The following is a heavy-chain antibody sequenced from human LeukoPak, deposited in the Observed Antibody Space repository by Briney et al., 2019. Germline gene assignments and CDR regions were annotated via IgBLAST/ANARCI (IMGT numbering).Heavy chain of an antibody. CDR3: ARAFPFDDYGDPDAFDI. CDR1: GVSMSIGAFY. J-gene: IGHJ3*02. D-gene: IGHD4-17*01. CDR2: IYYSGST. Sequence: SETLSLTCTVSGVSMSIGAFYCSWVRQHPGKGLEWIVNIYYSGSTYYNPSLKSRVTISVDRSKHQFSLKLTSVTAADTAVYYCARAFPFDDYGDPDAFDIWGQGTMVTVSS. V-gene: IGHV4-30-4*08.